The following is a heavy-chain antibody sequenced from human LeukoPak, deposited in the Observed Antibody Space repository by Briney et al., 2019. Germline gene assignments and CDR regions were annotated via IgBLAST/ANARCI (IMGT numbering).Heavy chain of an antibody. J-gene: IGHJ3*02. D-gene: IGHD3-10*01. CDR1: GFTFSSYW. V-gene: IGHV3-7*03. CDR3: ARVITMVRGVIDI. CDR2: IKQDGSEK. Sequence: GGPLRLSCAASGFTFSSYWMSWVRQAPGKGLEWVANIKQDGSEKYYVDSVKGRFTISRDNAKNSLYLQMNSLRAEDTAVYYCARVITMVRGVIDIWGQGTMVTVSS.